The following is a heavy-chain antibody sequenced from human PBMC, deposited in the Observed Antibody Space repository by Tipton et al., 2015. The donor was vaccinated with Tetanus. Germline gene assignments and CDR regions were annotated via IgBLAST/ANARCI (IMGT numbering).Heavy chain of an antibody. CDR1: GFTFGDYA. CDR3: TGGVVPAAISSYYYGMDV. V-gene: IGHV3-49*03. CDR2: IRSKAYGGTT. D-gene: IGHD2-2*01. J-gene: IGHJ6*02. Sequence: SLRLSCTASGFTFGDYAMSWFRQAPGKGLEWVGFIRSKAYGGTTEYAASVKGRFTISRDDSKSIAYLQMNSLKTVDTAVYYCTGGVVPAAISSYYYGMDVWGQGTTVTVSS.